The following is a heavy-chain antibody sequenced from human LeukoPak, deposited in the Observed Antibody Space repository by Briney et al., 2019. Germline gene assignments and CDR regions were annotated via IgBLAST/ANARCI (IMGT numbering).Heavy chain of an antibody. J-gene: IGHJ4*02. D-gene: IGHD2/OR15-2a*01. CDR3: TTDLPRSTSCSHDY. Sequence: GGTLRLSCAASGFTFSHRWMLWVRQAPGRGLEWVGRIKRDIDGGTTDYAAPVKGRFTITRDDSENTLYLQMNSLKTEDTAVYYCTTDLPRSTSCSHDYWGQGTQVTVSS. CDR2: IKRDIDGGTT. V-gene: IGHV3-15*01. CDR1: GFTFSHRW.